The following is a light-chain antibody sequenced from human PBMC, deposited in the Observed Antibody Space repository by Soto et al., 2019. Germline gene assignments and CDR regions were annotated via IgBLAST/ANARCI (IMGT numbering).Light chain of an antibody. CDR1: QSVSSSY. CDR2: GAS. CDR3: QQYGSSPLT. J-gene: IGKJ4*01. V-gene: IGKV3-20*01. Sequence: EIVLTQSPGTLSLSPGERATLSCRASQSVSSSYLAWYQQKPGQAPRLLIYGASSRATGIPDRFSGSGSGTDFPLTISSLVPEDFAVYYCQQYGSSPLTFGGGTKVEIK.